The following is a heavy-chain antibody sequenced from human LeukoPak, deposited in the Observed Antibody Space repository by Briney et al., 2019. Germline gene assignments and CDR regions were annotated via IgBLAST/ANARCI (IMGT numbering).Heavy chain of an antibody. D-gene: IGHD2-15*01. J-gene: IGHJ5*02. Sequence: SETLSLTCTVSGVSIISSSYDWGWIRQPPGKGLEWIGGINYSGSTDYNPSLKSRVTISVDASKNQFSLKLSSVTAADTAVYYCARLDGYCSGGSCSYIWFDPWGQGTLVTVSS. CDR1: GVSIISSSYD. CDR2: INYSGST. CDR3: ARLDGYCSGGSCSYIWFDP. V-gene: IGHV4-39*07.